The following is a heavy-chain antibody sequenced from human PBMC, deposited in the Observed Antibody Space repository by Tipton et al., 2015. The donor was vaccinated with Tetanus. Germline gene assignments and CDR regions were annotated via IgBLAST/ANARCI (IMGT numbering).Heavy chain of an antibody. CDR3: AREVRFWSGYGVRRYGMDV. Sequence: TLSLTCAVYGGSFSGYYWSWIRQPPGKGLEWIGEINHSGSTNYNPSLKSRVTISVDTSKNQFSLQLSSVTAADTAVYYCAREVRFWSGYGVRRYGMDVWGQGTTVTVSS. J-gene: IGHJ6*02. V-gene: IGHV4-34*01. D-gene: IGHD3-3*01. CDR1: GGSFSGYY. CDR2: INHSGST.